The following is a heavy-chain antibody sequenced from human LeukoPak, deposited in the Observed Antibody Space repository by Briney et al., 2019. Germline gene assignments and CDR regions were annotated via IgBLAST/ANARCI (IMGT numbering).Heavy chain of an antibody. J-gene: IGHJ5*02. V-gene: IGHV4-59*08. CDR3: ARGMTTGPDP. D-gene: IGHD4-17*01. CDR1: GGSISSYS. Sequence: SETLSLTCTVSGGSISSYSWSWIRQPPGKGLEWIGYIYYSGSTNYNPSLKSRLTISVDTSKNQFSLKLSSVTAADTVVYYCARGMTTGPDPWGQGTLVTVSS. CDR2: IYYSGST.